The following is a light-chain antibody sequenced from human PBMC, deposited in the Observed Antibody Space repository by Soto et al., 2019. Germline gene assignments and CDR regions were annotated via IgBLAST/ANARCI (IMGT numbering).Light chain of an antibody. CDR1: QSISSY. V-gene: IGKV1-39*01. CDR3: QQSYSTPRT. J-gene: IGKJ1*01. CDR2: AAS. Sequence: DIQMTLSPSSVSASVGHRVTITCRASQSISSYLNWYQQKPGKAPKLLIYAASSLQSGVPSRFSGSGYGTDFTLTISSLQTEDFATYYCQQSYSTPRTFGQGTKVDIK.